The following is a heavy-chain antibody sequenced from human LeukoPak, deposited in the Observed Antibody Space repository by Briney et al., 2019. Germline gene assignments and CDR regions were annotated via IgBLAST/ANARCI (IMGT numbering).Heavy chain of an antibody. CDR1: GFPFSSYR. Sequence: GGPLGLSGAASGFPFSSYRMNWVRQAPGKGLEWVPSISSNNGYIYYADSVKGRFTISRDNGENSLHLQMNSLRAEDAAVYYCARDLGTRKSIAFADWGQGTLVTVSS. J-gene: IGHJ4*02. V-gene: IGHV3-21*01. CDR3: ARDLGTRKSIAFAD. D-gene: IGHD6-6*01. CDR2: ISSNNGYI.